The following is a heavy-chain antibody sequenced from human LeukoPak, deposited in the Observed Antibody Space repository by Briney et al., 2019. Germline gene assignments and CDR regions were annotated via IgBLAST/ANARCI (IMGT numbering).Heavy chain of an antibody. D-gene: IGHD6-6*01. V-gene: IGHV1-46*01. J-gene: IGHJ5*02. CDR2: INPSGGST. CDR3: ARDGSSSGWFDP. CDR1: GYTFTSYY. Sequence: ASVKVSCKASGYTFTSYYIHWVRQAPGQGLEWMGIINPSGGSTIYAQKFQGRVTMTRDMSTSTVYMELSSLRSEDTAVYHCARDGSSSGWFDPWGQGTLVTVSS.